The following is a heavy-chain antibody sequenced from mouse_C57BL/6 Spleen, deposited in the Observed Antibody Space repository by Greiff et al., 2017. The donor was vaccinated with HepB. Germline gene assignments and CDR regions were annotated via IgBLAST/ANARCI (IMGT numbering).Heavy chain of an antibody. CDR1: GFTFSSYG. CDR3: ARLSTMRYFDV. Sequence: EVKLVESGGDLVKPGGSLKLSCAASGFTFSSYGMSWVRQTPDKRLEWVATISSGGSYTYYPDSVKGRFTISRDNAKNTLYLQMSSLKSEDTAMYYCARLSTMRYFDVWGTGTTVTVSS. D-gene: IGHD2-4*01. J-gene: IGHJ1*03. CDR2: ISSGGSYT. V-gene: IGHV5-6*01.